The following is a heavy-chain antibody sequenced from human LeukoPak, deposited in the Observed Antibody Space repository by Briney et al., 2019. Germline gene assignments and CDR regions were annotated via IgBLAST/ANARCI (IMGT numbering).Heavy chain of an antibody. CDR2: IYYSGST. CDR1: SGSISSGDYY. CDR3: ARVEAESDAFDI. D-gene: IGHD5-24*01. V-gene: IGHV4-30-4*01. Sequence: SQTLSLTCTVSSGSISSGDYYWSWIRQPPGKGLEWIGYIYYSGSTYYNPSLKSRVTISVDTSKNQFSLKLSSVTAADTAVYYCARVEAESDAFDIWGQGTMVTVSS. J-gene: IGHJ3*02.